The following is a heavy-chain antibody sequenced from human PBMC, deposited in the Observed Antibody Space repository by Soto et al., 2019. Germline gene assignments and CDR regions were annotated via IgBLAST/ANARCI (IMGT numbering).Heavy chain of an antibody. Sequence: DVQLVQSGGGRVQPGGSLKLSCEASGFTFSVSAIHWVRLASGKGLEWVGRIRTRKNRYVTTYAASVKGRFSLSRDDSKNTAYLQMNSLKTEDTAVYYCASIEYGLDVWGQGTTVIVS. V-gene: IGHV3-73*02. CDR3: ASIEYGLDV. J-gene: IGHJ6*02. CDR2: IRTRKNRYVT. D-gene: IGHD6-6*01. CDR1: GFTFSVSA.